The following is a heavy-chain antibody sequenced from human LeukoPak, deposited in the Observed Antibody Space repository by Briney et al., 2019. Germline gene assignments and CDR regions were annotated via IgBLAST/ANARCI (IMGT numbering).Heavy chain of an antibody. Sequence: PGGSLRLSCAASGFTFSSYDMHWVRQATGKGLEWVSAIGTAGDTYYPGSVKGRFTISRENAKNSLYLQMSSLRAEDTSVYYCVAGDWGARDSFDLWGRGTMVTVSS. D-gene: IGHD2-21*02. CDR2: IGTAGDT. CDR1: GFTFSSYD. CDR3: VAGDWGARDSFDL. J-gene: IGHJ3*01. V-gene: IGHV3-13*01.